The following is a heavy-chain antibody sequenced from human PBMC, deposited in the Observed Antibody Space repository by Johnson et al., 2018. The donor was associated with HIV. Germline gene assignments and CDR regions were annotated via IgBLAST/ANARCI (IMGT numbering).Heavy chain of an antibody. CDR1: GFTFGDYA. J-gene: IGHJ3*02. CDR3: ARDVRRGVQQGRDALDI. D-gene: IGHD3-10*01. V-gene: IGHV3-20*04. Sequence: VQLVESGGGVVRPGGSLRLSCTASGFTFGDYAIHWVRQAPGKGLEWVSAISWNSGTICYADSVKGRFTISRDNAKNSLSQQMHSLKDEDTAVYCCARDVRRGVQQGRDALDICGQGIMVTVSS. CDR2: ISWNSGTI.